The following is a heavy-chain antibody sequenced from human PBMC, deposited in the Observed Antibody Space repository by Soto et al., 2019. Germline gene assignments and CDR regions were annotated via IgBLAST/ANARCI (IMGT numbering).Heavy chain of an antibody. J-gene: IGHJ4*02. CDR3: AREGPPEDY. CDR1: RGTFSSYT. V-gene: IGHV1-69*04. CDR2: IIPILGIA. Sequence: VKVSCKASRGTFSSYTISWVRQAPGQGLEWMGRIIPILGIANYAQKFQGRVTITADKSTSTAYMELRSLRSDDTAVYYCAREGPPEDYWGQGTLVTVSS.